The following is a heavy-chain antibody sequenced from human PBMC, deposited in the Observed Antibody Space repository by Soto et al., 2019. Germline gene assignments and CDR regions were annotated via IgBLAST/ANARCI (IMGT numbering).Heavy chain of an antibody. CDR3: ARSDILTGGAFDI. Sequence: EVQLVESGGGLVQPGGSLRLSCAASGFTFSSYWMHWVRQAPGKGLVWVSRINSDGSSTSYADSVKGRFTISRDNAKKTLYLQMNSLRAEDTAVYYCARSDILTGGAFDIWGQGTMVTVSS. J-gene: IGHJ3*02. CDR2: INSDGSST. CDR1: GFTFSSYW. D-gene: IGHD3-9*01. V-gene: IGHV3-74*01.